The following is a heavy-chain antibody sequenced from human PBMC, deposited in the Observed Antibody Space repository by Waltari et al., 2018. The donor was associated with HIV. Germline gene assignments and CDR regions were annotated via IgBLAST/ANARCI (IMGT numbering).Heavy chain of an antibody. J-gene: IGHJ4*02. Sequence: QVQLVQSGAEVKKPGASVKVSCKASGYTFTDHHIHGIRQAPGQGFEWMGWITPNSGGTNYATKLQGSVTLTRDTYISTAYMEMTRLTSYDTAVYYCAREGGKSVYGEFGYWGQGTLVTVSS. V-gene: IGHV1-2*02. CDR3: AREGGKSVYGEFGY. CDR2: ITPNSGGT. D-gene: IGHD4-17*01. CDR1: GYTFTDHH.